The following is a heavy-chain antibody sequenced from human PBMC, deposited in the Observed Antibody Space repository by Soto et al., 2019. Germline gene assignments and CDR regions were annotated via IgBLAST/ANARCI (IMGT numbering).Heavy chain of an antibody. CDR2: INAGNGNT. D-gene: IGHD2-21*02. V-gene: IGHV1-3*05. CDR1: GYTFTSYA. J-gene: IGHJ4*02. CDR3: ARSIVVVTALDY. Sequence: QVQLVQSGAEEKKPGASVKVSCKASGYTFTSYARHWVRQAPGQRLEWMGWINAGNGNTKYSQKFQGRVTITRYTSASTASMELSILRLEDTAVYYCARSIVVVTALDYWGQRTLVTVSS.